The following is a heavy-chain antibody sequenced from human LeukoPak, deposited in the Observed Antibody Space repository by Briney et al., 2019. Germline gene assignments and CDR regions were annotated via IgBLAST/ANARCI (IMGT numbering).Heavy chain of an antibody. CDR1: GFTVSSNY. CDR2: IYSGGST. CDR3: AREQRHYYYDRSRYFDY. Sequence: GGSLRLSCAASGFTVSSNYMSWVRQAPGKGLEWVSVIYSGGSTYYADSVKGRFTISRDNSKNTLYLQMNSLRAEDTAVYYCAREQRHYYYDRSRYFDYWGQGTLVTVSS. V-gene: IGHV3-53*01. J-gene: IGHJ4*02. D-gene: IGHD3-22*01.